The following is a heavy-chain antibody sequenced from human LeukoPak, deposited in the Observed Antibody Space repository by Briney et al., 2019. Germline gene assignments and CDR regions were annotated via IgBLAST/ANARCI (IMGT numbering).Heavy chain of an antibody. CDR1: GGSISSYY. CDR2: IYYSGST. V-gene: IGHV4-59*01. CDR3: ARGGGYSGHDFGY. J-gene: IGHJ4*02. D-gene: IGHD5-12*01. Sequence: KPAETLSLTCTVSGGSISSYYWSWIRQPPGKGLEWIRYIYYSGSTNYNPSLKSRVTISVDTSKNQFSLNLSSVTAADTAVYYCARGGGYSGHDFGYWGQGTLVTVSS.